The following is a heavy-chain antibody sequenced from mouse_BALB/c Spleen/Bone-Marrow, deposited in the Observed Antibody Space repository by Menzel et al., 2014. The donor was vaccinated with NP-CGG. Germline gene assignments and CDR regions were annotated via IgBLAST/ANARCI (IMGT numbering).Heavy chain of an antibody. CDR3: ARDYGNYGFAY. Sequence: VKLVESGGGLVKPGGSLKLSCAASGFTFSSYAMSWVRQTPEKRLEWVATISSGGSYTYYPDSVKGRFTISRDNAKNNLYLQMSSLRSEDTAMYYCARDYGNYGFAYWGQGTLVTVSA. J-gene: IGHJ3*01. V-gene: IGHV5-9-1*01. CDR2: ISSGGSYT. CDR1: GFTFSSYA. D-gene: IGHD2-1*01.